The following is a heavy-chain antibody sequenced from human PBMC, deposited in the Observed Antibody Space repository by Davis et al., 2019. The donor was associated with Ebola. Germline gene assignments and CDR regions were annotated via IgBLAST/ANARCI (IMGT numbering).Heavy chain of an antibody. CDR2: ISSSSSYI. CDR1: GFTFSNYA. V-gene: IGHV3-21*01. J-gene: IGHJ4*02. CDR3: ARDSVAGNDY. D-gene: IGHD6-19*01. Sequence: GESLKISCAASGFTFSNYAMSWVRQAPGKGLEWVSSISSSSSYIYYADSVKGRFTISRDNAKNSLYLQMNSLRAEDTAVYYCARDSVAGNDYWGQGTLVTVSS.